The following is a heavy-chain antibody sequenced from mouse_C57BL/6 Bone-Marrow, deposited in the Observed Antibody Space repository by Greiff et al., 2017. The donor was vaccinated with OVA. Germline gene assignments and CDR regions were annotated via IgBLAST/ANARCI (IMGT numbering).Heavy chain of an antibody. Sequence: VKLMESGAELARPGASVKLSCKASGYTFTSYGISWVKQSTGQGLEWIGEIYPRSGNTYYNEKFKGKATLTADKSSSTAYMELRSLTSEDSAVYFGARRGITTPYYFDYWGQGTTLTVSS. CDR1: GYTFTSYG. D-gene: IGHD1-1*01. V-gene: IGHV1-81*01. CDR3: ARRGITTPYYFDY. CDR2: IYPRSGNT. J-gene: IGHJ2*01.